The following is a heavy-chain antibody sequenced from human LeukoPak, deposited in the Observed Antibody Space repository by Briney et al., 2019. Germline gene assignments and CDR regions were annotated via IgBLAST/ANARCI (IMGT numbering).Heavy chain of an antibody. CDR3: ARGGPYSYGYYYYYYMDA. J-gene: IGHJ6*03. Sequence: PSETLSLTCTVSGGSISSGSYYWSWIRQPAGKGLEWIGRIYTSGSTNYNPSLKSRVTISVDTSKNQFSLKLSSVTAADTAVYYCARGGPYSYGYYYYYYMDAWGKGTTVTISS. V-gene: IGHV4-61*02. CDR1: GGSISSGSYY. D-gene: IGHD5-18*01. CDR2: IYTSGST.